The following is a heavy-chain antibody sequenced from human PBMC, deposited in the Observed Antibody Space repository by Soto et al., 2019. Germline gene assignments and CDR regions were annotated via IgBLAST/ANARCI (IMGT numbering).Heavy chain of an antibody. CDR2: IYYSGST. CDR3: ARGYSSSWPPRFDY. Sequence: PSETLSLTCTVSGGSISSGGYYWSWIRQHPGKGLEWIGYIYYSGSTYYNPSLKSRVTISVDTSKNQFSLKLSSVTAADTAVYYCARGYSSSWPPRFDYWGQGTLVTVSS. V-gene: IGHV4-31*03. J-gene: IGHJ4*02. D-gene: IGHD6-13*01. CDR1: GGSISSGGYY.